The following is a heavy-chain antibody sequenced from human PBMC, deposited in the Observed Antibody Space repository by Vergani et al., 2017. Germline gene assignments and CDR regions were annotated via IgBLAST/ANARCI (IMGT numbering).Heavy chain of an antibody. V-gene: IGHV4-30-2*01. CDR2: IYHSGST. Sequence: QLQLQESGSGLVKPSQTLSLTCAVFGGPISSGGYSWSWIRQPPGKGLEWIGYIYHSGSTYYNPSLKSRVTISVDRSKNQFSLKLSSVTAADTAVYYCARLAPYNSPYNWYFDLWGRGTLVTVPS. CDR1: GGPISSGGYS. J-gene: IGHJ2*01. D-gene: IGHD2/OR15-2a*01. CDR3: ARLAPYNSPYNWYFDL.